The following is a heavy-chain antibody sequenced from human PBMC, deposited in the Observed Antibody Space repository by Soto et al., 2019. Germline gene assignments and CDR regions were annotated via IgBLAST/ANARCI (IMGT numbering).Heavy chain of an antibody. D-gene: IGHD4-4*01. V-gene: IGHV4-34*01. J-gene: IGHJ4*02. CDR1: GGSLSNDY. CDR3: ARLAEIGRVINY. CDR2: INHSGST. Sequence: TLSLTCTVSGGSLSNDYWSWIRQPPGKGLEWIGDINHSGSTNYNPSLKSRVTISVDTSMNQFSLKLSSVTAADTAVYYCARLAEIGRVINYWGQGTLVTVSS.